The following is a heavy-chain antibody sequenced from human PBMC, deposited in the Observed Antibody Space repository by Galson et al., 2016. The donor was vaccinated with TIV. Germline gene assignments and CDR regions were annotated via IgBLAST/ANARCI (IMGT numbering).Heavy chain of an antibody. J-gene: IGHJ3*02. D-gene: IGHD2-21*02. CDR2: IKQDESET. CDR1: GFTFSSYW. V-gene: IGHV3-7*01. Sequence: SLRLSCAASGFTFSSYWMSWVRQAPGKGLEWVANIKQDESETYYVDSVTGRFTISRDNARNSLYLQTHSLRDDDTAIYYCARDLHCGGDDCYKGTGAFDIWGQGTMVTVSP. CDR3: ARDLHCGGDDCYKGTGAFDI.